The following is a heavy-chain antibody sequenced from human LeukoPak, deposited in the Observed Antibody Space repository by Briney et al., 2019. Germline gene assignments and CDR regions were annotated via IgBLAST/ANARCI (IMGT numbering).Heavy chain of an antibody. V-gene: IGHV1-2*02. CDR2: INPNSGDT. CDR1: GYTFTGHH. D-gene: IGHD2-21*01. CDR3: ARAFAYISRYYFDS. Sequence: ASVKVSCKASGYTFTGHHMHWVRQAPGQGLEYMGWINPNSGDTSYAQRFQGRVTMTTDTSITTAYMELSRLISDDTTVYYCARAFAYISRYYFDSWGQGTLVTVSS. J-gene: IGHJ4*02.